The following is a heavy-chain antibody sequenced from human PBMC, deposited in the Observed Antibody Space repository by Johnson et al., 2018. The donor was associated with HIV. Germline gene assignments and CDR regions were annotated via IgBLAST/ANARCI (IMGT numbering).Heavy chain of an antibody. J-gene: IGHJ3*01. V-gene: IGHV3-30*02. CDR3: AKESKWESRTPHAFDL. D-gene: IGHD1-26*01. Sequence: VQLVESGGGVVQPGGSLRLSCAASAFNFNTYGMDWVRQAPGKGLEWVAFIRYDGSSKYYADSVKGRFTVSRDNSKNTLYLQMKSLRPEDTAVYYCAKESKWESRTPHAFDLWGQGTMVTVSS. CDR2: IRYDGSSK. CDR1: AFNFNTYG.